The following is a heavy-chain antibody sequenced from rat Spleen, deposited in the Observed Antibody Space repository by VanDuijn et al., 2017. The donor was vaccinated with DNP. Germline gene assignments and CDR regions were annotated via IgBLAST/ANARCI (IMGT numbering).Heavy chain of an antibody. D-gene: IGHD4-6*01. CDR1: GFTFSNYG. CDR3: ATWDLDY. Sequence: EVQLVESGGGLVQPGRSLKLSCAASGFTFSNYGMHWIRQAPTKGLEWVASISPSGGSTYYRDSVKGRFTISRDNAKNTQYLQMDSLRSEDTATYYCATWDLDYWGQGVMVTVSS. CDR2: ISPSGGST. V-gene: IGHV5-19*01. J-gene: IGHJ2*01.